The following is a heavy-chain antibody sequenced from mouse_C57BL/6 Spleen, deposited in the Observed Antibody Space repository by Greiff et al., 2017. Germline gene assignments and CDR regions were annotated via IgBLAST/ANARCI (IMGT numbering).Heavy chain of an antibody. J-gene: IGHJ4*01. D-gene: IGHD2-3*01. CDR3: ARNDGYQGYAMDY. CDR1: GYTFTSYW. V-gene: IGHV1-55*01. Sequence: QVQLKQPGAELVKPGASVKMSCKASGYTFTSYWITWVKQRPGQGLEWIGDIYPGSGSTNYNEKFKSKATLTVDTSSSTAYMQLSSLTSEDSAVYYCARNDGYQGYAMDYWGQGTSVTVSS. CDR2: IYPGSGST.